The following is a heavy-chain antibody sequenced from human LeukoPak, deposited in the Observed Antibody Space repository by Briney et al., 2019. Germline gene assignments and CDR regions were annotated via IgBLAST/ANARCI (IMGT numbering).Heavy chain of an antibody. Sequence: EASVKVSCKASGYTFTSYGISWVRQAPGQGLEWMGWISAYNGNTNYAQKLQGRVTMTTDTSTSTAYMELRSLRSDDTAVYYCARLGTFGVVIETYYFDYWGQGTLVTVSS. CDR3: ARLGTFGVVIETYYFDY. CDR2: ISAYNGNT. CDR1: GYTFTSYG. J-gene: IGHJ4*02. D-gene: IGHD3-3*01. V-gene: IGHV1-18*01.